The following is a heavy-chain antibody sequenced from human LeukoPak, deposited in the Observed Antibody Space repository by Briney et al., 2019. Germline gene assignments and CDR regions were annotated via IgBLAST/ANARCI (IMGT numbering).Heavy chain of an antibody. V-gene: IGHV3-30*18. Sequence: PGGSLRLSCAASGFTFSSYGMHWVRQAPGKGLEWVAVISYDGSNKYYADSVEGRFTISRDNSKNTLYLQMNSLRAEDTAVYYCAKDYYDSSGYSPIDYWGQGTLVTVSS. CDR2: ISYDGSNK. CDR1: GFTFSSYG. D-gene: IGHD3-22*01. J-gene: IGHJ4*02. CDR3: AKDYYDSSGYSPIDY.